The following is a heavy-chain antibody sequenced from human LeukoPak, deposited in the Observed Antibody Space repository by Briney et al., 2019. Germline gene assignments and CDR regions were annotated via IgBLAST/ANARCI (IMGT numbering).Heavy chain of an antibody. Sequence: QPGRSLRLSCAASGFTFSSYGMHWVRQAPGKGLEWVAVISYDGGNKYYADSVKGRFTISRDNSKNPLYLQMNSLRAEDTAVYYCAKDPSGDYFYWGQGTMVTVSS. CDR3: AKDPSGDYFY. D-gene: IGHD4-17*01. CDR2: ISYDGGNK. V-gene: IGHV3-30*18. CDR1: GFTFSSYG. J-gene: IGHJ4*02.